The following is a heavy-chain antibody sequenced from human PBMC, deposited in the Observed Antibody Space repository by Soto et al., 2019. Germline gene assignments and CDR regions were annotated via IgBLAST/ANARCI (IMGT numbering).Heavy chain of an antibody. D-gene: IGHD1-26*01. J-gene: IGHJ4*02. CDR1: GGTFSSYA. CDR3: AKSWELPYYFDY. Sequence: GASVKVSCKASGGTFSSYAISWVRQAPGQGLEWMGGIIPIFGTANYAQKFQGRVTITADKSTSTAYMELSSLRPEDTAVYYCAKSWELPYYFDYWGQGTLVTVSS. V-gene: IGHV1-69*06. CDR2: IIPIFGTA.